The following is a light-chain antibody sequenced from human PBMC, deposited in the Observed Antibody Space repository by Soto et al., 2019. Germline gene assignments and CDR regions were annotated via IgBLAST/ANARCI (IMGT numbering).Light chain of an antibody. CDR2: DAS. J-gene: IGKJ4*01. Sequence: EIVLTQSPATLSLSPGERATLSCRASQSVSSYLAWYQQKPGQAPRLLIYDASNRATGIPARFSGSGSGTDFTLTISRLEPEDFAVYYCQSRSTFGGGTKIEIK. CDR3: QSRST. V-gene: IGKV3-11*01. CDR1: QSVSSY.